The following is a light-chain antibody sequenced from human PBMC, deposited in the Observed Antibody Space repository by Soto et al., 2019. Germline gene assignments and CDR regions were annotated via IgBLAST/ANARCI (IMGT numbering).Light chain of an antibody. J-gene: IGKJ4*01. CDR2: GAS. CDR1: QSVSGSH. V-gene: IGKV3D-20*02. CDR3: QQRSNWPPLT. Sequence: EIVLTQSPGTLSLSPGDRATLSCRTIQSVSGSHLAWYQQKPGQSPRLLIYGASSRATGFPDRFSGSGSGTDFTLTISSLEPEDFAVYYCQQRSNWPPLTFGGGTKVDIK.